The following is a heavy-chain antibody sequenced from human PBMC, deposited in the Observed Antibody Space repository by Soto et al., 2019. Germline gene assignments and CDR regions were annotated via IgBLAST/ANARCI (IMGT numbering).Heavy chain of an antibody. CDR2: ISYDGSNK. J-gene: IGHJ4*02. V-gene: IGHV3-30*18. D-gene: IGHD3-22*01. Sequence: QVQLVESGGGVVQPGRSLRLSCAASGFTFSSYGMHWVRQARGKGLEWVAVISYDGSNKYYADSVKGRFTISRDNSKNTLYLQMNSLRAEDTAVYYCAKIRPKWLYSFYYWGQGTLVTVSS. CDR1: GFTFSSYG. CDR3: AKIRPKWLYSFYY.